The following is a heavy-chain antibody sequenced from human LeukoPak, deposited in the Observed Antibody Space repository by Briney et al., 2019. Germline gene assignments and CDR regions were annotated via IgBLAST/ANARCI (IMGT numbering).Heavy chain of an antibody. CDR2: IYYSGST. CDR1: GGPISSYY. CDR3: ARVSSVWIKDYYYYMDV. Sequence: SETLSLTCSVSGGPISSYYGSWIRQSPGKGLEWIGYIYYSGSTNYNPSLKSRVTISVDTSKNRFSLKVSSVTAADTAVYYCARVSSVWIKDYYYYMDVWGKGTTVTVSS. V-gene: IGHV4-59*12. J-gene: IGHJ6*03. D-gene: IGHD5-12*01.